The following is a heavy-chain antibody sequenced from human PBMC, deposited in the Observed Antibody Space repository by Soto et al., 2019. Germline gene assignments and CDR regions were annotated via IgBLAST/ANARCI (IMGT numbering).Heavy chain of an antibody. Sequence: EVQLVETGGGLIQPGGSLRLSCAASGFTVSSNYMSWVRQAPGKGLEWVSVIYSGGSTYYADSVKGRFTISRDNSKNTLYLQMNSLRAEDTAVYYCARGPRGYSYGRNDAFDIWGQGSMVTVSS. D-gene: IGHD5-18*01. CDR1: GFTVSSNY. CDR2: IYSGGST. V-gene: IGHV3-53*02. J-gene: IGHJ3*02. CDR3: ARGPRGYSYGRNDAFDI.